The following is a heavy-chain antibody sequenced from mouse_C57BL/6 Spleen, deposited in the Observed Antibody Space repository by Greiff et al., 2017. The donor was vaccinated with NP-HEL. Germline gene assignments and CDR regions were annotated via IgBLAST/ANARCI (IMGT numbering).Heavy chain of an antibody. Sequence: EVKVEESGPELVKPGDSVKISCKASGYSFTGYFMNWVMQSHGKSLEWIGRINPYNGDTFYNQKFKGKATLTVDKSSSTAHMELRSLTSEDSAVYYCARGDDYPYWGQGTSVTVSS. CDR2: INPYNGDT. J-gene: IGHJ4*01. CDR3: ARGDDYPY. CDR1: GYSFTGYF. D-gene: IGHD2-4*01. V-gene: IGHV1-20*01.